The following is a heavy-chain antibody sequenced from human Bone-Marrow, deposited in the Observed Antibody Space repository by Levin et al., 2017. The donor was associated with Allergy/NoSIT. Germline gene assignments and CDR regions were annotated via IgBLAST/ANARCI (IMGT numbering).Heavy chain of an antibody. Sequence: GGSLRLSCAASGLTFSNAWMTWVRQAPGKGLEWVGRIKSKADGGTTNYATPVKGRFIISRDASKNTLYLQMNSLKTEDTAVYYCTTPLYYGDSVFWGQGTLVTVSS. D-gene: IGHD4-17*01. CDR3: TTPLYYGDSVF. V-gene: IGHV3-15*01. CDR1: GLTFSNAW. J-gene: IGHJ4*02. CDR2: IKSKADGGTT.